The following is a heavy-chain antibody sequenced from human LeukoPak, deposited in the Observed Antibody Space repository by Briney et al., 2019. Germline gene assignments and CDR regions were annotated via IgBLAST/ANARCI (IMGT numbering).Heavy chain of an antibody. Sequence: ASVKVSCKASGYTFTSHFMHWVRQAPGQGLEWMGIINPRGGSTSYTQKFQGRVTLTRDTSTSTVYMELSSLRSEDTAVYYCARVKSYYYDTSDKDAFDIWGQGTMVTVSS. J-gene: IGHJ3*02. CDR2: INPRGGST. V-gene: IGHV1-46*01. CDR3: ARVKSYYYDTSDKDAFDI. D-gene: IGHD3-22*01. CDR1: GYTFTSHF.